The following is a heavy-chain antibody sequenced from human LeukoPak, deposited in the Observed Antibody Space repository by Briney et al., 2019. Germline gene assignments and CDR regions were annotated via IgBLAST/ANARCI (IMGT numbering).Heavy chain of an antibody. Sequence: SVKVSFKASGGTFSSYAISWVRQAPGQGLEWMGGIIPIFGTANYAQKFQGRVTITADESTSTAYMELSSLRSQDTAVYYCARAVLGAARHPYYYYMDVWGKGTTVTVSS. CDR2: IIPIFGTA. CDR1: GGTFSSYA. J-gene: IGHJ6*03. D-gene: IGHD6-6*01. CDR3: ARAVLGAARHPYYYYMDV. V-gene: IGHV1-69*13.